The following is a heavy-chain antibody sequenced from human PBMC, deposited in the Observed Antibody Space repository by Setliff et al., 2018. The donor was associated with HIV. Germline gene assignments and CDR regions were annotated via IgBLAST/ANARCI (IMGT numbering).Heavy chain of an antibody. CDR2: ISSSGTTI. D-gene: IGHD3-10*01. J-gene: IGHJ5*02. CDR3: ARDPGARRSDP. V-gene: IGHV3-11*04. Sequence: GSLRLSCAASGFPFNEYSMSWIRQAPGKGLEWISYISSSGTTIYYADSVKGRFTISRDNAKNSLYLQMNGLKADDTGVYYCARDPGARRSDPWGQGTLVTVSS. CDR1: GFPFNEYS.